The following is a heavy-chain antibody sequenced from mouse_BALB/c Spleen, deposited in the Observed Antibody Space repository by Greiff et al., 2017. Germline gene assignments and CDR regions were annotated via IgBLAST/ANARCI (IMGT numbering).Heavy chain of an antibody. CDR2: ISSGGGST. CDR3: ARQGEWSYAMDY. V-gene: IGHV5-12-1*01. J-gene: IGHJ4*01. Sequence: EVQRVESGGGLVKPGGSLKLSCAASGFAFSSYDMSWVRQTPEKRLEWVAYISSGGGSTYYPDTVKGRFTISRDNAKNTLYLQMSSLKSEDTAMYYCARQGEWSYAMDYWGQGTSVTVSS. CDR1: GFAFSSYD. D-gene: IGHD1-1*02.